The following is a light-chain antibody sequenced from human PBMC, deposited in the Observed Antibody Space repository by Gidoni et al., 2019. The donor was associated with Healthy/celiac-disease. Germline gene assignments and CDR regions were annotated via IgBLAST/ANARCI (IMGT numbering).Light chain of an antibody. J-gene: IGKJ3*01. CDR2: AAS. Sequence: IQLTQSPSSLSASVGDRVTITCRASQGISSYLAWYQQKPGKAPKLLIYAASTLQSGVSSRFSGSGSGTDFTLTISSLQPEDFATYYCQQLNSYRTFGPGTKVDIK. CDR3: QQLNSYRT. V-gene: IGKV1-9*01. CDR1: QGISSY.